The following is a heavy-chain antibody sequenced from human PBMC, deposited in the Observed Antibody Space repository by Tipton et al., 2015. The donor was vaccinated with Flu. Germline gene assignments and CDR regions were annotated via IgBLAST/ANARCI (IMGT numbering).Heavy chain of an antibody. J-gene: IGHJ4*02. D-gene: IGHD3-22*01. CDR3: ATVSTNYYDSSGYFGGRSEN. CDR1: GGSFSGYY. CDR2: INHSGST. V-gene: IGHV4-34*01. Sequence: LRLSRAVYGGSFSGYYWSWIRQPPGKGLEWIGEINHSGSTNYNPSLKSRVTISVDTSKNQFSLKLSSVTAADTAVYYCATVSTNYYDSSGYFGGRSENWGQGTLVTVSS.